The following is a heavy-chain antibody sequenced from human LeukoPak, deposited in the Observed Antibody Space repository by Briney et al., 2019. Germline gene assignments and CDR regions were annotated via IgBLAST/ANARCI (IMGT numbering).Heavy chain of an antibody. V-gene: IGHV4-31*03. Sequence: NTSETLSLTCTVSGGSISSGGYYWSWIRQHPGKGLEWIGYIYYSGSTYYNPSLKSRVIMSVDTSKNQFSLKLSSVTAADTAVYYCARVLPHRHLRYGYYGRRGYAFDIWGQGTMVTVSS. CDR3: ARVLPHRHLRYGYYGRRGYAFDI. CDR1: GGSISSGGYY. CDR2: IYYSGST. J-gene: IGHJ3*02. D-gene: IGHD4-17*01.